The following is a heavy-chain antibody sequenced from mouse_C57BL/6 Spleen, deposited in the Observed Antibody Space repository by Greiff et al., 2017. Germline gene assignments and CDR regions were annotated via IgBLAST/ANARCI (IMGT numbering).Heavy chain of an antibody. D-gene: IGHD2-4*01. V-gene: IGHV1-82*01. Sequence: VQRVESGPELVKPGASVKISCKASGYAFSSSWMNWVKQRPGKGLEWIGRIYPGDGDTNYNGKFKGKATLTADKSSSTAYMQLSSLTSEDSAVYFCARLYDYDVWFAYWGQGTLVTVSA. CDR2: IYPGDGDT. CDR3: ARLYDYDVWFAY. CDR1: GYAFSSSW. J-gene: IGHJ3*01.